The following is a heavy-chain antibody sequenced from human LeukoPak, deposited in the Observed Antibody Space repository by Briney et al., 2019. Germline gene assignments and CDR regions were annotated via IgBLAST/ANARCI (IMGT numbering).Heavy chain of an antibody. J-gene: IGHJ6*03. V-gene: IGHV4-38-2*02. D-gene: IGHD6-19*01. CDR2: IYHSGST. Sequence: SETLSLTCTVSGYSISSGYYWGWIRQPPGKGLEWIGSIYHSGSTYYNPSLKSRVTISVDTSKNQFSLKLSSVTAADTAVYYCVRVRGAGRDYYYYYMDVWGKGTTVTVSS. CDR3: VRVRGAGRDYYYYYMDV. CDR1: GYSISSGYY.